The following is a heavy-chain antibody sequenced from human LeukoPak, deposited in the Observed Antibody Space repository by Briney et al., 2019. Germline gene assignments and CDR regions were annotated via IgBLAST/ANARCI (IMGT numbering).Heavy chain of an antibody. J-gene: IGHJ6*03. D-gene: IGHD3-22*01. CDR1: GYSISSGYY. CDR2: IYHSGRT. Sequence: SETLSLTCTVSGYSISSGYYWGWIRQPPGKGLEWIGSIYHSGRTFYNPSLKSRVTISVDTSKNQFSLRLRSVTAADTAVYFCARGRVSSSTYYSTYYYYFYMDVWGKGTTVTVSS. V-gene: IGHV4-38-2*02. CDR3: ARGRVSSSTYYSTYYYYFYMDV.